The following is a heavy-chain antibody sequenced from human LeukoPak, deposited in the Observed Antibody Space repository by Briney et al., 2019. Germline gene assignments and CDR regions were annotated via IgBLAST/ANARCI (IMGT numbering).Heavy chain of an antibody. Sequence: GASVKVPCKASGYTFTSYYMHWVRQAPGQGLEWMGWINPNSGGTNYAQKFQGRVTMTRDTSISTAYMELSRLRSDDTAVYYCARDFYYGSGSYYVAYFDYWGQGTLVTVSS. J-gene: IGHJ4*02. CDR3: ARDFYYGSGSYYVAYFDY. D-gene: IGHD3-10*01. CDR2: INPNSGGT. CDR1: GYTFTSYY. V-gene: IGHV1-2*02.